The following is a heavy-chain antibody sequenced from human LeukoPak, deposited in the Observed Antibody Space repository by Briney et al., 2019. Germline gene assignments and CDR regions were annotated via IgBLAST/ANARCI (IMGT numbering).Heavy chain of an antibody. CDR1: VFTFSNAW. Sequence: PGGSLRLSCAASVFTFSNAWMSWVRQAPGKGLEWVGRIKSRSDGGTTDYAAPVKGRFTISRDDSKNTLYLQMNSLKTEDTAVYYCTTDTGYDFWYYFDYWGQGTLVTVSS. D-gene: IGHD3-3*01. V-gene: IGHV3-15*01. J-gene: IGHJ4*02. CDR2: IKSRSDGGTT. CDR3: TTDTGYDFWYYFDY.